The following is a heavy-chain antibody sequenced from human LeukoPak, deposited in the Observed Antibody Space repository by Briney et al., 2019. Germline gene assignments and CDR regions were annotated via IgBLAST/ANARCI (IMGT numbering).Heavy chain of an antibody. D-gene: IGHD5-18*01. J-gene: IGHJ1*01. CDR2: IYHSGGT. CDR1: GYSISSGYY. V-gene: IGHV4-38-2*01. CDR3: ASSKGYSYGFGRRHRGYFQH. Sequence: SETLSLTCAVSGYSISSGYYRGWIRQPPGKGLEWIGSIYHSGGTYYNPSLKRRVTIIADTSTNQTSLELRTMIASAAAVMYCASSKGYSYGFGRRHRGYFQHWGQGTLVTVSS.